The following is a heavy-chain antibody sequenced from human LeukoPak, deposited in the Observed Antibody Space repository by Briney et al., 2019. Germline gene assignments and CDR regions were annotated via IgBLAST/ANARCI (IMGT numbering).Heavy chain of an antibody. J-gene: IGHJ4*02. Sequence: GGSLRLSCAASGFTFSIYSMNWVRQAPGKGLEWVSSISSSSSYIYYADSVKGRFTISRDNAKNSLYLQMNSLRAEDTAVYYCARAYSSSWYPVDYWGQGALVTVSS. CDR3: ARAYSSSWYPVDY. D-gene: IGHD6-13*01. V-gene: IGHV3-21*01. CDR2: ISSSSSYI. CDR1: GFTFSIYS.